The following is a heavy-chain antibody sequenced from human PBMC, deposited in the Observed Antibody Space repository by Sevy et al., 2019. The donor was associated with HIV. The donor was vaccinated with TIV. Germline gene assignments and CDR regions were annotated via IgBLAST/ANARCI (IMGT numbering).Heavy chain of an antibody. V-gene: IGHV4-34*01. CDR2: IIPSGIT. CDR3: ARGQWEHPY. CDR1: GGSFSGYY. D-gene: IGHD1-26*01. Sequence: ETLSLTCAVYGGSFSGYYWSWIRQPPGKGLEWIGGIIPSGITNYNPSLKSRVTISIDTSKNQFSLKVKSVTAADTAIYYCARGQWEHPYWGQGTQVTVSS. J-gene: IGHJ4*02.